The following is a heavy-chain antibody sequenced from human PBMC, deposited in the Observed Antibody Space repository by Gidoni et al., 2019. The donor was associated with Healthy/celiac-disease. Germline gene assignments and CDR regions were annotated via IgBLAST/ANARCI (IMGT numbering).Heavy chain of an antibody. CDR1: GFTFSRYA. J-gene: IGHJ4*02. CDR2: ISYDGSNK. Sequence: QVQLVESGGGVVQPGRSLRLSCAAPGFTFSRYAMHVGRQAPGKGLGWLAVISYDGSNKYYADSGKGRFTISRDNSKNTLYLQMNSLRAEDTAVYYCARATYSSSAGLDYWGQGTLVTVSS. V-gene: IGHV3-30-3*01. CDR3: ARATYSSSAGLDY. D-gene: IGHD6-6*01.